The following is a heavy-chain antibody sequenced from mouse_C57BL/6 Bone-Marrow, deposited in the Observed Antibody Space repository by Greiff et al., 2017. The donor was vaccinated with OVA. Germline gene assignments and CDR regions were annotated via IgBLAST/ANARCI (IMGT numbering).Heavy chain of an antibody. CDR1: GYTFTNYN. D-gene: IGHD1-1*01. CDR2: INPNYSTT. J-gene: IGHJ1*03. Sequence: VQLQQSGPELVKPGASVKISCEASGYTFTNYNMTWVQQSNGKSLEWIGVINPNYSTTSYNQKFKGKATMTGDQSSSTAYMQLSSLKSEDSAVYYCAFYSGSSYRCFDFWGTGTTITVSS. CDR3: AFYSGSSYRCFDF. V-gene: IGHV1-39*01.